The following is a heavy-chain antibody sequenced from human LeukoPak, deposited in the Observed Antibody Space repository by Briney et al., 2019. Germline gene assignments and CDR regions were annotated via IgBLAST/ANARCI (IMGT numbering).Heavy chain of an antibody. Sequence: GGSLRLSCAASGFTFSSYSMNWVRQAPGKGLEWVSSISSSSSYIYYADSVKGRSTISRDNAKNSLYLQMNSLRAEDTAVYYCARDVRVVIRYGMDVWGQGTTVTVSS. CDR1: GFTFSSYS. CDR2: ISSSSSYI. CDR3: ARDVRVVIRYGMDV. J-gene: IGHJ6*02. V-gene: IGHV3-21*01. D-gene: IGHD3-3*01.